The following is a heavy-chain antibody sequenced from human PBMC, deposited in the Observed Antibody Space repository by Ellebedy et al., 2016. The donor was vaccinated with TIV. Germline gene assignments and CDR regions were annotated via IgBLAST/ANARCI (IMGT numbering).Heavy chain of an antibody. J-gene: IGHJ4*02. V-gene: IGHV4-39*01. D-gene: IGHD6-13*01. CDR3: ASDSSSWFS. CDR2: IYYSGST. CDR1: GGSISSSSHY. Sequence: GSLRLXXTVSGGSISSSSHYWGWIRQPPGKGLEWIGSIYYSGSTYYNPSLKSRVTISVDTSKNQFSLKLNSVTAADTAVYYCASDSSSWFSWGQGTLVTVSS.